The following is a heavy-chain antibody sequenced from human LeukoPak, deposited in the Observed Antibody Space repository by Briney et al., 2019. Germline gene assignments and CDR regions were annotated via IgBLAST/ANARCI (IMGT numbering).Heavy chain of an antibody. Sequence: SETLSLTCAVYGGTFSGYYWSWIRQRPGKGREWIGEINHSGSTNYNKSLESRVTISVDTPKNQFSLELSSVTAADTGVYYCARGGSSGYIYWGQGTLVTVSS. CDR3: ARGGSSGYIY. CDR1: GGTFSGYY. J-gene: IGHJ4*02. CDR2: INHSGST. V-gene: IGHV4-34*01. D-gene: IGHD3-22*01.